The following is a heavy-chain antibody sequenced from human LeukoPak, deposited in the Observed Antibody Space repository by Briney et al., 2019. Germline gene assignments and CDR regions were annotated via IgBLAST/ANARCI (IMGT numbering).Heavy chain of an antibody. CDR1: GYTFTGYY. D-gene: IGHD6-19*01. J-gene: IGHJ3*02. CDR3: ARARMAWLDDAFDI. V-gene: IGHV1-2*02. Sequence: ASVKVSCKASGYTFTGYYMHWVRQAPGQGLEWMGWINPNSGGTNYAQKFQGRVTMTRDTSISTAYMELSRLRSDDTAVYYCARARMAWLDDAFDIWGQGKMVTVSS. CDR2: INPNSGGT.